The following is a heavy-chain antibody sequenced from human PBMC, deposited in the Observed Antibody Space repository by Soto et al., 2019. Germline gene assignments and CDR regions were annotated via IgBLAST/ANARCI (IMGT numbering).Heavy chain of an antibody. CDR1: GFPFSTYG. V-gene: IGHV3-33*01. CDR3: ARDDAFGNENGFDI. Sequence: QVQLVESGGGVVQPGTPLRLSCAVSGFPFSTYGFHWVRQPPGKGLEWVAVIVSDGSAKYHADSVEGRFTISRDNSKDTLYLQMNSLRAEDTAVYYCARDDAFGNENGFDIWGQGTMVTVSS. D-gene: IGHD1-1*01. J-gene: IGHJ3*02. CDR2: IVSDGSAK.